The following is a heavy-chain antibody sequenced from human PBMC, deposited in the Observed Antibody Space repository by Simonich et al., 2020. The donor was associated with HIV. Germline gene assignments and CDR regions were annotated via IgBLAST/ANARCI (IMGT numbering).Heavy chain of an antibody. CDR3: ARLMNYDLWRGYSPPPERHSDY. J-gene: IGHJ4*02. CDR2: INHSGIN. V-gene: IGHV4-34*01. CDR1: GETFSAYY. D-gene: IGHD3-3*01. Sequence: HVQLQQWGAGLLKPSETLSLTCAVYGETFSAYYWSWIRQSPGKGLEWIREINHSGINNNTPARHSRVTISVDTSKNQFSRKFRSVTAADTGVYYCARLMNYDLWRGYSPPPERHSDYWGQGTRVTVSS.